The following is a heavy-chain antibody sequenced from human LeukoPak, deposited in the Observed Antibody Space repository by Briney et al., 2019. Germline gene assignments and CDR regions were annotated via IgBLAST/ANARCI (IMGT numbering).Heavy chain of an antibody. J-gene: IGHJ6*02. Sequence: PGGSLRLSCAASGFTFSSYWMSWVRQAPGKGLEWVANIKQDGSEKYYVDSVKGRFTISRDNAKNSLYLQMNSLRAEDTAVYYCARDCRPDTARPRYGMDVWGQGTTVTVSS. CDR2: IKQDGSEK. CDR1: GFTFSSYW. D-gene: IGHD5-18*01. CDR3: ARDCRPDTARPRYGMDV. V-gene: IGHV3-7*01.